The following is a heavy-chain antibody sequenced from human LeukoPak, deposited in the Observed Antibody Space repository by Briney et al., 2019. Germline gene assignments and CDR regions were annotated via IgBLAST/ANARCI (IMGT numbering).Heavy chain of an antibody. CDR1: GFTFSGYS. CDR2: ISSSTNYI. CDR3: ARDPLD. J-gene: IGHJ4*02. V-gene: IGHV3-21*01. Sequence: GGSLRLSCAASGFTFSGYSMNWVRQAPGKGLEWVSSISSSTNYIYYADSVKGRFTISRDNANTSLYLQMNSLRAEDTAVYYCARDPLDWGQGTLVTVSS.